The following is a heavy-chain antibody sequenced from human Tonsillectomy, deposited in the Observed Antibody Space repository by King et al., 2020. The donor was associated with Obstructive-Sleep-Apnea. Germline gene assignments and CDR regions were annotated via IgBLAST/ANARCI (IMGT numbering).Heavy chain of an antibody. V-gene: IGHV3-30*04. CDR1: GVTFSIYA. D-gene: IGHD3/OR15-3a*01. CDR2: ISYDGSNK. CDR3: ARARTGVLDY. J-gene: IGHJ4*02. Sequence: VQLVEAGGGVVQPGRSLRLSCAASGVTFSIYAMHWVRQAPGKGLEWVAVISYDGSNKHYADSVKGRFTISRDNSKNTRYLQMNSLRVEDTAVYYCARARTGVLDYWGQGTLVTVSS.